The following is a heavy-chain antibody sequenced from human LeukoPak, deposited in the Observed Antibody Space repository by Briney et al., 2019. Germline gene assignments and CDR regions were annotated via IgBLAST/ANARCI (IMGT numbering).Heavy chain of an antibody. CDR3: ARSLEVDP. Sequence: GGSLRLSCAASGFSVSSNYMSWVRQAPGKGLEWVSSISSTSTSINYADSVRGRFTISRDNAKNSLYLQMSSLRAEDTAVYYCARSLEVDPWGQGTLVTVSS. CDR1: GFSVSSNY. J-gene: IGHJ5*02. CDR2: ISSTSTSI. V-gene: IGHV3-21*01.